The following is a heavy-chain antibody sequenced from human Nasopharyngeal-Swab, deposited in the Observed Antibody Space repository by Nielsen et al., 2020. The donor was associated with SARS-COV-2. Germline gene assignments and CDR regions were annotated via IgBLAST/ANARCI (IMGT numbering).Heavy chain of an antibody. J-gene: IGHJ4*02. CDR2: IYYSGST. D-gene: IGHD3-22*01. V-gene: IGHV4-61*01. Sequence: SETLSLTCTVSAGSVSSSSFYWSWIRPPPGKGLEWIGYIYYSGSTNYNPSLKSRVTISVDTSKNQFSLKLSSVTAADTAVYYCARAEPSGGWYYYDSSGYYYGYWGQGTLVTVSS. CDR1: AGSVSSSSFY. CDR3: ARAEPSGGWYYYDSSGYYYGY.